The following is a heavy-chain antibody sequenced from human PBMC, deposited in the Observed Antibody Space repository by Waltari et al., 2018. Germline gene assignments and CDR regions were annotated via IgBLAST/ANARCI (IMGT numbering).Heavy chain of an antibody. Sequence: QVQLRESGPGLVRPSETLSLTCTVSGGPITSSSYYWGWIRQSPGKGLEWIGTIYYSGTTYNNPSLVSGVTLSVETSKNQFALKLKAVTAADTALYFCARRQWVARFDYGGQGSLGTVSS. CDR1: GGPITSSSYY. CDR3: ARRQWVARFDY. CDR2: IYYSGTT. J-gene: IGHJ4*02. D-gene: IGHD6-19*01. V-gene: IGHV4-39*01.